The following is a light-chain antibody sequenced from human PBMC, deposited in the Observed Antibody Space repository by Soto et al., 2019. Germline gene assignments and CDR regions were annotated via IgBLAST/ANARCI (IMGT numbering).Light chain of an antibody. V-gene: IGKV3-15*01. CDR1: QSVSTN. CDR2: RAS. Sequence: EIVMTQSPATLSVSPGERATLSCRASQSVSTNLAWYQQKPGQAPRLLIYRASTRATGIPARFSGGGSGTDFTLTISSLQSEDFAVYYCQHYNNWPPWTFGQGTKVEIK. J-gene: IGKJ1*01. CDR3: QHYNNWPPWT.